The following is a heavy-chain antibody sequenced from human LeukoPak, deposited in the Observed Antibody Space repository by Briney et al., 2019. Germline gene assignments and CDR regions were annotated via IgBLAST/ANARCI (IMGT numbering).Heavy chain of an antibody. D-gene: IGHD1-1*01. CDR2: IDPSDSYT. CDR1: GYSFTSYW. J-gene: IGHJ4*02. Sequence: GESLKISCKGSGYSFTSYWISWVRQMPGKGLEWMGRIDPSDSYTNYSPSFQGHVTISADKSITTAYLQWSSLKASDTAVYYCARGETERYFDYWGQGTLVTVSS. V-gene: IGHV5-10-1*01. CDR3: ARGETERYFDY.